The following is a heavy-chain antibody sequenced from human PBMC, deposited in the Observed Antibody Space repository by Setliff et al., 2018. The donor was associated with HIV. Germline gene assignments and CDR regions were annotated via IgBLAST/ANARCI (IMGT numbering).Heavy chain of an antibody. CDR3: ARRVHLTVPAHYYYYYMDV. J-gene: IGHJ6*03. CDR2: ISAYNGNT. Sequence: ASVMVSCKASGYTFTSYGIRWVRQAPGQGLEWMGWISAYNGNTNYAQKLQGRVTMTTDTSTSTAYMELRSLRSDDTAVYYCARRVHLTVPAHYYYYYMDVWGKGTTVTVSS. D-gene: IGHD2-2*01. CDR1: GYTFTSYG. V-gene: IGHV1-18*01.